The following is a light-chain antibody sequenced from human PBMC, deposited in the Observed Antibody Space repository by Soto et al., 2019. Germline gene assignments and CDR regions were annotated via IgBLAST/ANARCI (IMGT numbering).Light chain of an antibody. J-gene: IGLJ2*01. V-gene: IGLV2-23*01. CDR3: CSYAGSPHVV. CDR2: EGS. Sequence: QSALTQPASVSGSPGQSITISCTGTSSDVGSYNLVSWYQQHPGKAPKLMIYEGSKRPSGVSNRFSSSKSGNTASLTISGLQAEDEADYYCCSYAGSPHVVFGGGTKLTVL. CDR1: SSDVGSYNL.